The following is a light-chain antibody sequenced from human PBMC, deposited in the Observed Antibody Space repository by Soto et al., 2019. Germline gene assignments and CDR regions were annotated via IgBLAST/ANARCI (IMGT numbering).Light chain of an antibody. J-gene: IGKJ1*01. V-gene: IGKV1-5*03. CDR1: QTISSW. CDR3: QHYNSYSEA. CDR2: KAS. Sequence: DIQMTQSPSTLSGSVGDRVTITCRASQTISSWLAWYQQKPGKAPKLLIYKASTLKSGVPSRFSGGGSGTEFPLPISSLQPDVFATYYCQHYNSYSEAFGQGTRWIS.